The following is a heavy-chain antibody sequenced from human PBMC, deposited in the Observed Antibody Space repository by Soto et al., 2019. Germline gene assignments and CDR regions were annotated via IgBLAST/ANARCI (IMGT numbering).Heavy chain of an antibody. CDR1: GGSITDNY. J-gene: IGHJ5*02. V-gene: IGHV4-59*01. Sequence: QVQLQQSGPGLLKPSETLSLTCSVSGGSITDNYWSWIRQSPGKGLEWVGYIYYTGITNYNPSLKRRVTICLGGSKNQLALRVDSVTAADTAVEYCARALEYDFGGGRKWFDPWGQGSLGTVSS. D-gene: IGHD3-3*01. CDR2: IYYTGIT. CDR3: ARALEYDFGGGRKWFDP.